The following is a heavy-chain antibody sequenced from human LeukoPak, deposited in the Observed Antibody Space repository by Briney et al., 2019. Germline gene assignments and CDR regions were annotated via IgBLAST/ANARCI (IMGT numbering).Heavy chain of an antibody. D-gene: IGHD3-22*01. CDR1: GFTFSDYY. V-gene: IGHV3-11*04. Sequence: GGSLRLSCAASGFTFSDYYTSWVRQAPGKGLEWVSYISGSSSTIYYADSVKGRFTISRDNAKNSLYLQMNSLGAEDTAVYYCARDRPQTYYYDSSDYYPFDYWGQGTLVTVSS. CDR3: ARDRPQTYYYDSSDYYPFDY. J-gene: IGHJ4*02. CDR2: ISGSSSTI.